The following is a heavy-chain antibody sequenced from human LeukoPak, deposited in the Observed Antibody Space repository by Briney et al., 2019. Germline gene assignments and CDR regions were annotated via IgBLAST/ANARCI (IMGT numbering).Heavy chain of an antibody. Sequence: GGPLGLSGPAPGFTFGGYWLSWSRKPPGRGLEWVANIRQDGSEKYYVDSVEGRFTISRDNAKNSLYLQMNSLRAEDTAVYYCARAIAAAECYWGQGTLVTVSS. CDR1: GFTFGGYW. CDR3: ARAIAAAECY. CDR2: IRQDGSEK. J-gene: IGHJ4*02. V-gene: IGHV3-7*03. D-gene: IGHD6-13*01.